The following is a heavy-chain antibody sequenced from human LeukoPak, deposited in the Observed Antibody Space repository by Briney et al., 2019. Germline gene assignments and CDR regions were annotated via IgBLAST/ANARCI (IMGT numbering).Heavy chain of an antibody. J-gene: IGHJ6*02. V-gene: IGHV1-3*01. CDR3: ARATMSYYYYYGMDV. CDR1: GYTFTSYA. Sequence: ASVTVSCTASGYTFTSYAMHWVRQAPRQRLEWMGWINAGNGNTKYSQKFQGRVTITRDTSASTAYMELSSLRSEDTAVYYCARATMSYYYYYGMDVWGQGTTVTVSS. D-gene: IGHD1/OR15-1a*01. CDR2: INAGNGNT.